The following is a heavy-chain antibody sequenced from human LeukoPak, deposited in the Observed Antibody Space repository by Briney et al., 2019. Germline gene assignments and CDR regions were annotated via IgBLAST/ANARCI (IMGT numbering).Heavy chain of an antibody. Sequence: SETLSFTCTVSGGSISSGDYYWSWIRQPPGKGLEWIAYMYYSGSTYYNPSLKSRVTMSADTSKNQLSLKLSSVTATDTAVYYCARPYYYDSRIDPWGQGILVTVSS. V-gene: IGHV4-30-4*01. CDR3: ARPYYYDSRIDP. CDR2: MYYSGST. J-gene: IGHJ5*02. CDR1: GGSISSGDYY. D-gene: IGHD3-22*01.